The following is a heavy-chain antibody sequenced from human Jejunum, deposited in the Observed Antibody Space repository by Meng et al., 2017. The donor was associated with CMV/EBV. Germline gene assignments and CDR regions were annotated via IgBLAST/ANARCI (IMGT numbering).Heavy chain of an antibody. Sequence: VSCKASGGTFSSSIISWVRQAPGQGLEWMGRIVPMVGVGTYAQNFRGRVTITADRSTSTAYMEVSSLRSEDTAVYYCAKGVDHTSWGQGTLVTVSS. V-gene: IGHV1-69*02. CDR2: IVPMVGVG. CDR1: GGTFSSSI. J-gene: IGHJ4*02. D-gene: IGHD5-12*01. CDR3: AKGVDHTS.